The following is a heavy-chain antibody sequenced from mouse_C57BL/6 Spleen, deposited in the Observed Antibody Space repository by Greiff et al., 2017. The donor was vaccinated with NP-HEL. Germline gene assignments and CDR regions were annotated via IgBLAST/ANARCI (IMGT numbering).Heavy chain of an antibody. Sequence: VQLVESGPELVKPGASVKISCKASGYAFSSSCMNWVKQRPGKGLEWIGRIYPGDGDTNYNGKFKGKATVTADKTTSKAYMQLSSLTSEESAVYVSASPYDYSVGFAYWGQGTLVTVSA. CDR3: ASPYDYSVGFAY. CDR2: IYPGDGDT. CDR1: GYAFSSSC. J-gene: IGHJ3*01. D-gene: IGHD2-4*01. V-gene: IGHV1-82*01.